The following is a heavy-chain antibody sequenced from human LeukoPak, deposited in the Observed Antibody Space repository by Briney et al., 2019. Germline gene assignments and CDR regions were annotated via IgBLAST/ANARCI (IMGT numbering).Heavy chain of an antibody. CDR3: ARGGGSGRWGSAFDM. Sequence: GGSLRLSCAASGFTFSSYGVHWVRQAPGKGLEWVANMKQDGREKYYVDSVKGRFTISRDNAKNSLYLQMNSLRDEDTAVYYCARGGGSGRWGSAFDMWGQGTMVTVSS. CDR1: GFTFSSYG. J-gene: IGHJ3*02. CDR2: MKQDGREK. D-gene: IGHD6-19*01. V-gene: IGHV3-7*01.